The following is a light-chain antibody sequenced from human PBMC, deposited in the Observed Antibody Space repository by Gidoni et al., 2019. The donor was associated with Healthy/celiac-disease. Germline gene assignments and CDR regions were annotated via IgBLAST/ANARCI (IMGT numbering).Light chain of an antibody. CDR3: QQYNSYLFT. CDR2: DAS. Sequence: DIQITQSPSTLSASVGDRVTITCRASQSISSWLAWYQQKPGKAPKLLIYDASSLESGVPSRFSGSGSGTEFTLTISSLQPDDFATYYCQQYNSYLFTFGPGTKVDIK. J-gene: IGKJ3*01. V-gene: IGKV1-5*01. CDR1: QSISSW.